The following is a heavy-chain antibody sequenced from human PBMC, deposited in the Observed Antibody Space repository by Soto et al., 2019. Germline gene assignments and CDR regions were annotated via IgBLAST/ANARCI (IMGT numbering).Heavy chain of an antibody. Sequence: SENLYITCTVYGESINSSIYYWGWIRHPPGKGLEWIGSISYSGRTYYNPSLKSRVTISVDTSKNQFSLKLSSVTAADTAVYYCASALPPPKYSQHRCTGTLGTGSS. V-gene: IGHV4-39*01. J-gene: IGHJ1*01. CDR1: GESINSSIYY. CDR3: ASALPPPKYSQH. CDR2: ISYSGRT.